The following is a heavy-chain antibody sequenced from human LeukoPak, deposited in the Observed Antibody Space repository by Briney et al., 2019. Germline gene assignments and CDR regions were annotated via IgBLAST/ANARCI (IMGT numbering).Heavy chain of an antibody. CDR3: ARGEIFANDAFDI. D-gene: IGHD3-3*01. V-gene: IGHV1-2*02. CDR1: GYTFTGYY. Sequence: GASVKVSCKASGYTFTGYYMHWVRQAPGQGLEWMGWINPNSGGTNYAQKFQGRVTMTRDTSISTAYMELSRLSSDDTAVYYCARGEIFANDAFDIWGQGTMVTVSS. CDR2: INPNSGGT. J-gene: IGHJ3*02.